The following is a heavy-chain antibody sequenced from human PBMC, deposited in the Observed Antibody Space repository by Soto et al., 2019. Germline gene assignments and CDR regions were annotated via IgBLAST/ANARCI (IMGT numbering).Heavy chain of an antibody. CDR3: ATHDPGAQFDP. CDR2: INPNNGAT. CDR1: RYIFTAYF. Sequence: QVQLVQSGAKVKKPGASVKVSCKAPRYIFTAYFMHWVRQAPGQGLEWMGWINPNNGATHYGLSFQGRVTMTRETSISTAYMELSSLRSDDTAVYYCATHDPGAQFDPWGQVTLVIVSS. D-gene: IGHD1-1*01. V-gene: IGHV1-2*02. J-gene: IGHJ5*02.